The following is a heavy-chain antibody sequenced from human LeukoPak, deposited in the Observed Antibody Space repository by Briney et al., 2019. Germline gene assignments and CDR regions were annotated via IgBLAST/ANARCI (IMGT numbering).Heavy chain of an antibody. D-gene: IGHD3-22*01. J-gene: IGHJ4*02. CDR2: INSDGSSI. Sequence: PGGSLRLSCAASGFTFSSYWMHWVRQAPGKGLVWVSRINSDGSSITYADSVKGRFTIFRDNSKNTLYLQMNSLRAEDTAFYYCAKGRSDNGSYYYFDYWGQGTLVTVSS. CDR1: GFTFSSYW. CDR3: AKGRSDNGSYYYFDY. V-gene: IGHV3-74*03.